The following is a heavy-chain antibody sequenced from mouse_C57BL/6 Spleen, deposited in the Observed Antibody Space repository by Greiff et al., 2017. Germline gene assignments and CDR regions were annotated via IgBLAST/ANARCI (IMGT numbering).Heavy chain of an antibody. V-gene: IGHV5-17*01. J-gene: IGHJ1*03. CDR3: ARSGDYYGSSHWYFDV. CDR1: GFTFSDYG. Sequence: EVNVVESGGGLVKPGGSLKLSCAASGFTFSDYGMHWVRQAPEKGLEWVAYISSGSSTIYYADTVKGRFTISRDNAKNTLFLQMTSLRSEDTAMYYCARSGDYYGSSHWYFDVWGTGTTVTVSS. D-gene: IGHD1-1*01. CDR2: ISSGSSTI.